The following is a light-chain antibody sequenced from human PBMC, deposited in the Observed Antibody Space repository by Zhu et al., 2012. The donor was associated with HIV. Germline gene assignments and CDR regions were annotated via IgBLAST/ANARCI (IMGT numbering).Light chain of an antibody. CDR3: HQYDRSWT. CDR1: QSINSNY. J-gene: IGKJ1*01. CDR2: GAS. Sequence: EVVLTQSPDTLSLSPGDRATLACRASQSINSNYLIWYQQKPGQAPRPLIYGASDRASGVPHRFSGSGSGTDFTLTISRLESEDFAVYYCHQYDRSWTFGQGTKVEIK. V-gene: IGKV3-20*01.